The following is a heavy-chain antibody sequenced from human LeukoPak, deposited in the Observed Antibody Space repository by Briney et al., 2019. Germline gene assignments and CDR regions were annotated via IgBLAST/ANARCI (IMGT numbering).Heavy chain of an antibody. V-gene: IGHV4-38-2*01. Sequence: NSSETLSLTCAVSGHSIRSGYYWGWIRQPPGKGLEWIGSVFSGNTHYNPSLKSRVTISVDTSKNQFYLDLSSVTAADTAVYYCARLRGSYYYFESWGQGTLVTVSS. D-gene: IGHD1-26*01. CDR3: ARLRGSYYYFES. J-gene: IGHJ4*02. CDR1: GHSIRSGYY. CDR2: VFSGNT.